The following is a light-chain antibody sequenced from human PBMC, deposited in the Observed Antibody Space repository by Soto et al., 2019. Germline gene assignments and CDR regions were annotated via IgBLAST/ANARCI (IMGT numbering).Light chain of an antibody. J-gene: IGKJ4*01. CDR1: QSISNW. V-gene: IGKV1-5*01. Sequence: DIQMTQSPSTLSASVGDRVTITCRASQSISNWLAWYQQKPGKAPKLLIYDASNLEGGVPSRFSGSGSGTEFTLTVSSLQPDDFATYYCQQYNSYPLTFGGGTKVDIK. CDR2: DAS. CDR3: QQYNSYPLT.